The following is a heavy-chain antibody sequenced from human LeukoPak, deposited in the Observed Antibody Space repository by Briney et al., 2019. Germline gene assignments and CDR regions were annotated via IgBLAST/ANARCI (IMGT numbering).Heavy chain of an antibody. CDR3: ARVDEGGYYYYGMDV. V-gene: IGHV4-59*01. Sequence: SETLSLTCTVSGGSISSYYWSWIRQPPGKGLEWIGYIYSSGSTNYNPSLKSRVTISVDTSKNQFSLKLSSVTAADTAVYYCARVDEGGYYYYGMDVRGQGTTVTVSS. D-gene: IGHD3-16*01. CDR2: IYSSGST. CDR1: GGSISSYY. J-gene: IGHJ6*02.